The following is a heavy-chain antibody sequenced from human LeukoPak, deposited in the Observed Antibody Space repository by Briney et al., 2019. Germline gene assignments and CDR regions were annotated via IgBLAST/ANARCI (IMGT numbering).Heavy chain of an antibody. Sequence: GGSLRLSCAASGFTFDGYGMSWVRQAPGKGLEWVSAIDWNGGNAGYADSVKGRFTISRDNAKNSLYLQMNSLRAEDTALYYCAKDMGYCSSTSCYVFDYWGQGTLVTVSS. D-gene: IGHD2-2*01. CDR3: AKDMGYCSSTSCYVFDY. J-gene: IGHJ4*02. CDR1: GFTFDGYG. CDR2: IDWNGGNA. V-gene: IGHV3-20*04.